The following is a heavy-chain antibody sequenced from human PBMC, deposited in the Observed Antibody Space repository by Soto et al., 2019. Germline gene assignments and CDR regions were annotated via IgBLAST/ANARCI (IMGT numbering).Heavy chain of an antibody. CDR1: GFSFSNAW. J-gene: IGHJ6*02. CDR3: TTGSVEGV. CDR2: IKRKLDGKAT. V-gene: IGHV3-15*07. Sequence: EVQLVESGGGLVKPGGSLRLSCAASGFSFSNAWMNWVRQAPGKGLVWVGLIKRKLDGKATDLAAPVKGRFTVLRDDSKSALYLQMNRLKGDDTSVYYCTTGSVEGVWGQGTTVTVS. D-gene: IGHD2-15*01.